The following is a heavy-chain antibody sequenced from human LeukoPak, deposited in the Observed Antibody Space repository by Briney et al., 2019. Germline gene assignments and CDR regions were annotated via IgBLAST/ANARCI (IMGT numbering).Heavy chain of an antibody. Sequence: ASVTVSCKASGYTFTSYDINWVRQATGQGLAWMGWMNPNSGNTGYAQKFQGRVTMTRNTSISTAYMELSSLRSEDTAVYYCARVGSGYDANWFDPWGQGTLVTVSS. CDR3: ARVGSGYDANWFDP. V-gene: IGHV1-8*01. J-gene: IGHJ5*02. CDR2: MNPNSGNT. CDR1: GYTFTSYD. D-gene: IGHD5-12*01.